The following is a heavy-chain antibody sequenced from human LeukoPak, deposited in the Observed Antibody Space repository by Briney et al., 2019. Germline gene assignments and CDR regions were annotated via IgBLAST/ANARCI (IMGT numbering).Heavy chain of an antibody. J-gene: IGHJ5*02. D-gene: IGHD3-3*01. V-gene: IGHV1-8*01. CDR1: GYTFTSYD. CDR3: ARDRGGITIFGVVIRPRPQTWFDP. Sequence: ASVKVSCKASGYTFTSYDINWVRQPTGQGLEWMGWMNPNSGNTGYAQKFQGRVTMTRNTSISTAYMELSSLRSEDTAVYYCARDRGGITIFGVVIRPRPQTWFDPWGQGTLVTVSS. CDR2: MNPNSGNT.